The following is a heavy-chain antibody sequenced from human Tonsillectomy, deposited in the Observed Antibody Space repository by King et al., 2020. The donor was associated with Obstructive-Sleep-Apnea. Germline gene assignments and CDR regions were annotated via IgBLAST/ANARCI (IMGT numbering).Heavy chain of an antibody. V-gene: IGHV4-31*03. CDR1: GGSISSGGYY. CDR3: ARTSYYDILTGYHYWYFDL. J-gene: IGHJ2*01. D-gene: IGHD3-9*01. Sequence: VQLQESGPGLVKPSQTLSLTCTVSGGSISSGGYYWSWIRQHPGKGLEWIGYIYYSGSTYYNPSFKSRVTISVDTSKNQFSLKLSSVTAADTAVYYCARTSYYDILTGYHYWYFDLWGRGTLVTVSS. CDR2: IYYSGST.